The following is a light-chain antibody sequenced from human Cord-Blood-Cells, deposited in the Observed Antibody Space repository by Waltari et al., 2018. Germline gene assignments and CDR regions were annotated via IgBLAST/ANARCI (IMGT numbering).Light chain of an antibody. CDR3: QQSYSTPDS. CDR1: QSISNY. Sequence: DIQMTQSPSSLSASVGDRVTITCRGSQSISNYLNGYQQKPGKAPKLLIYAASSLQRGVPSRGSGSGSGTDFTLTISSLQPEDFAPYYCQQSYSTPDSFGQGTKLEIK. CDR2: AAS. J-gene: IGKJ2*03. V-gene: IGKV1-39*01.